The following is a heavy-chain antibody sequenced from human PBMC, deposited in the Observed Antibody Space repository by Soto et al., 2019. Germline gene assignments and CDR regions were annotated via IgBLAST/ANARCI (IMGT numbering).Heavy chain of an antibody. V-gene: IGHV3-23*01. J-gene: IGHJ1*01. CDR1: GFSFGNYV. D-gene: IGHD3-3*01. Sequence: EVQLLQSGGGLVQPGGSLRLSCAASGFSFGNYVMNWVRQAPGKGLEWVSGISDSGGSSSSADSVKGRFTVSRDNSKNTLYLQMDSLTGDDTAVYYCTKGGDSWSGYAQHWGQVALVTVAS. CDR2: ISDSGGSS. CDR3: TKGGDSWSGYAQH.